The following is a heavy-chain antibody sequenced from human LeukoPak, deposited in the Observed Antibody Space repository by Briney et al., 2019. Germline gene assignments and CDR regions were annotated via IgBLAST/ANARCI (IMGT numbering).Heavy chain of an antibody. CDR3: ARGITMIIDY. D-gene: IGHD3-22*01. CDR2: MNSAGSST. CDR1: GFTFSSSW. V-gene: IGHV3-74*01. Sequence: PGGSLRLSCAASGFTFSSSWMHWVRQVPGKGLVWVSRMNSAGSSTAYADSVKGRFTISRDNAKNTLYLQMNSLRAEDTAVYYCARGITMIIDYWGQGTLVTVSS. J-gene: IGHJ4*02.